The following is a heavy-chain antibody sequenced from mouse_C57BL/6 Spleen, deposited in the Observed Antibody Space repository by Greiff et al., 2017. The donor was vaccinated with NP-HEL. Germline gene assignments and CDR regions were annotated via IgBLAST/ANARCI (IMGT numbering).Heavy chain of an antibody. D-gene: IGHD1-1*01. Sequence: QVQLQQPGAELVKPGASVKVSCKASGYTFTSYWMHWVKQRPGQGLEWIGRIHPSDSDTNYNQKFKGKATLTVDKSSSTAYMQLSSLTSTDSAVYYCAIEEYYYVSSLGYWGQGTTLTVSS. V-gene: IGHV1-74*01. CDR2: IHPSDSDT. J-gene: IGHJ2*01. CDR3: AIEEYYYVSSLGY. CDR1: GYTFTSYW.